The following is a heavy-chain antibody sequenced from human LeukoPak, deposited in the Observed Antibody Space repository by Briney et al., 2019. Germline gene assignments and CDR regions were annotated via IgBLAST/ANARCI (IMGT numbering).Heavy chain of an antibody. V-gene: IGHV3-21*01. D-gene: IGHD3-22*01. CDR1: GFTFSSYS. Sequence: GGSLRLSCAASGFTFSSYSMNWVRQAPGKGLEWVSSISSSSSYIYYADSVKGRFTISRDNAKNSLYLQMNSLRAEDTAVYSCARVSRSGYQDYWGQGTLVTVSS. CDR2: ISSSSSYI. J-gene: IGHJ4*02. CDR3: ARVSRSGYQDY.